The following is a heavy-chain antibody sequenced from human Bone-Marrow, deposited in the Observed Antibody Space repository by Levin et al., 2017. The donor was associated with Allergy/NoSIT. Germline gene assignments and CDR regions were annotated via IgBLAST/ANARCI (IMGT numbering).Heavy chain of an antibody. CDR3: TRGSSQYDSSDCDF. Sequence: GESLKISCSASGFTFTYAWMNWVRQAPGKGLEWVGRIRSKTDGGTTDYAAPVKDRFTISRDDSKDTMYLEMNRLNTEDTAVYYCTRGSSQYDSSDCDFWGQGTLVNVSS. D-gene: IGHD3-22*01. J-gene: IGHJ4*02. V-gene: IGHV3-15*01. CDR1: GFTFTYAW. CDR2: IRSKTDGGTT.